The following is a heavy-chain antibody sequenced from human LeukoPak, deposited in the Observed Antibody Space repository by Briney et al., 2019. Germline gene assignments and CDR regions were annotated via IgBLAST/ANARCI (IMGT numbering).Heavy chain of an antibody. V-gene: IGHV3-53*01. CDR2: IYSGGMT. J-gene: IGHJ4*02. D-gene: IGHD2-2*01. CDR3: ARGASLWTNFEY. Sequence: GGSLRLSCAASGFTVSSTYMTWVRQAPGKGLEWVSVIYSGGMTSYADSVKGRFTISRDNSKNTLYFQMNSLRAEDTAVYYCARGASLWTNFEYWGQGTLVTVSS. CDR1: GFTVSSTY.